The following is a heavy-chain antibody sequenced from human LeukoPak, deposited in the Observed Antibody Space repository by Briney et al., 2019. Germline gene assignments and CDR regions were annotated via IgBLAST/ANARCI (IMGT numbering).Heavy chain of an antibody. Sequence: SVKVSCKASGGTFNNSAVSWVRQAPGQGLEWMGGIIPIFSTAHYPQKFQGRVTITADESTSTAYMELSSLKSEDTAVYYCAREAVDTDQVGWYFDLWGRGTLVTVSS. CDR2: IIPIFSTA. J-gene: IGHJ2*01. CDR1: GGTFNNSA. D-gene: IGHD5-18*01. CDR3: AREAVDTDQVGWYFDL. V-gene: IGHV1-69*13.